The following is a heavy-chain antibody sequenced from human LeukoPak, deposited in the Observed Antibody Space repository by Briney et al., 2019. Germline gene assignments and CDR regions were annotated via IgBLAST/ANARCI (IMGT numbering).Heavy chain of an antibody. CDR1: GFTFSSYS. V-gene: IGHV3-21*01. J-gene: IGHJ4*02. CDR2: IISSSRYI. D-gene: IGHD5-12*01. Sequence: GGSLRLSCAVSGFTFSSYSMNWVRQAPGKLMGWVSSIISSSRYIYYADSVMGRFTITRENSKKLLYLKMDSLRAEDSAVDYWAGIVARKFDYWGQGTLVTVSS. CDR3: AGIVARKFDY.